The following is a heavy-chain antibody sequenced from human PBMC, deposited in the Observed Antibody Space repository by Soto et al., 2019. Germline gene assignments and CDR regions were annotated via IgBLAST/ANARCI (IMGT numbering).Heavy chain of an antibody. D-gene: IGHD2-15*01. CDR3: ARARGARYFDY. Sequence: QVQLQESGPGLVKPSQTLSLTCTVSGGSISSGDYYWSWIRQPPGKGLEWIAYIYYSGSTYYNPSLKSRVTIAVDTSKNQCSLKLSSVTAADTAVYYCARARGARYFDYWGQGTPVTVSS. J-gene: IGHJ4*02. CDR1: GGSISSGDYY. V-gene: IGHV4-30-4*01. CDR2: IYYSGST.